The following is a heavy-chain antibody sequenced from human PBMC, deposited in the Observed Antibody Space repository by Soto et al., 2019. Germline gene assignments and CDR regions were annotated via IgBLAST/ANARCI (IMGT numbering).Heavy chain of an antibody. J-gene: IGHJ4*02. Sequence: LSLSCAASGFSVNSNYMSWVRQAPGKGLEWVSVIYGGGSTYYADSVKGRFTISRDNSKNTLYLQMNSLRAEDTAVYYCAREGAVAGTHRPIPLGYWGQGTLVTVSS. CDR1: GFSVNSNY. V-gene: IGHV3-53*01. D-gene: IGHD6-19*01. CDR2: IYGGGST. CDR3: AREGAVAGTHRPIPLGY.